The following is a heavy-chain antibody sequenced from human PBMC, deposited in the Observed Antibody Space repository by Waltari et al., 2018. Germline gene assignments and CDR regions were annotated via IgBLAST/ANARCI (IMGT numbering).Heavy chain of an antibody. CDR1: GYTFTTYD. Sequence: QVQLVQSGPEVKEPGASVKVSCQISGYTFTTYDINWVRQATGQGLEWMGWMNPNNGNTGAAQKFQGRVTMTRDTSTSTAYMELSSLRSDDTAVYYCARSGGYIRHWGQGTLVTVSS. V-gene: IGHV1-8*01. J-gene: IGHJ4*02. CDR3: ARSGGYIRH. CDR2: MNPNNGNT. D-gene: IGHD5-12*01.